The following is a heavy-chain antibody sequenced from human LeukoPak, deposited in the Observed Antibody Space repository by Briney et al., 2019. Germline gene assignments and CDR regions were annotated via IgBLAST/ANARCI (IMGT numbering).Heavy chain of an antibody. D-gene: IGHD6-6*01. V-gene: IGHV1-69*05. Sequence: ASVKVSCKASGGTFSSYAISWVRQAPGQGLEWMGGIIPILGTANYAQKFQGRVTTTTDESTSTAYMELSSLRSEDTAVYYCACGVAARPFVLIDYWGQGTLVTVSS. J-gene: IGHJ4*02. CDR2: IIPILGTA. CDR3: ACGVAARPFVLIDY. CDR1: GGTFSSYA.